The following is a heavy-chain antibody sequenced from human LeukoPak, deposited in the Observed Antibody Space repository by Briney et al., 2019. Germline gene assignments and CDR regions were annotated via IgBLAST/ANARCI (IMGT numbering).Heavy chain of an antibody. CDR3: AREDGYCSSTS. J-gene: IGHJ4*02. V-gene: IGHV3-23*01. CDR1: GFTFSSSA. D-gene: IGHD2-2*01. CDR2: ISASGGST. Sequence: TEGSLRLSCAASGFTFSSSAMSWVRQVPGKGLEWVSGISASGGSTYYADSVKGRFTISRDNAKNSLYLQMNSLRDEDTAVYYCAREDGYCSSTSCGQGTLVTVSS.